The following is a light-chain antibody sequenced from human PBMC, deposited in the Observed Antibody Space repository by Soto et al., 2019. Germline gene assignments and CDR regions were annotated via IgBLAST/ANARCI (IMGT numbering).Light chain of an antibody. J-gene: IGKJ1*01. V-gene: IGKV2-28*01. CDR1: QSLLHRNGFNY. CDR2: MGS. Sequence: DVAMTQSPLSLSVTPGEPASISCRSGQSLLHRNGFNYLDWYLQRPGQSPQLLMYMGSYRASGVPDRFSGSGSGTDFTLNISRVDAEDVGVYYCMQALQTPRTFGQGTKVEIK. CDR3: MQALQTPRT.